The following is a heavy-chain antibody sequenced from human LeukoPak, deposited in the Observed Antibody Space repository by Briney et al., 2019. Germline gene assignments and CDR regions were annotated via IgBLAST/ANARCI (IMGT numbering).Heavy chain of an antibody. CDR1: GYTFTGYY. Sequence: ASVKVSCKASGYTFTGYYTHWVRQAPGQGLEWMGWINPNSGGTNYAQKFQGRVTMTRDTSISTAYMELSSLRSDDTTVYYCARRRVYDILTSYAFDIWGQGTMVTVSS. J-gene: IGHJ3*02. D-gene: IGHD3-9*01. V-gene: IGHV1-2*02. CDR2: INPNSGGT. CDR3: ARRRVYDILTSYAFDI.